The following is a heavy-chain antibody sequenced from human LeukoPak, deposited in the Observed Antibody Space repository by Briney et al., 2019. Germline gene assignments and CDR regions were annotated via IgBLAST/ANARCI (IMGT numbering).Heavy chain of an antibody. CDR1: GGSISSSSYY. V-gene: IGHV4-39*07. Sequence: KASETLSLTCTVSGGSISSSSYYWGWIRQPPGKGLEWIGSIYYSGSTYYNPSLKSRVTISVDTSKNQFSLKLSSVTAADTAVYYCARTGRSYYFDYWGQGTLVTVSS. CDR2: IYYSGST. D-gene: IGHD1-26*01. CDR3: ARTGRSYYFDY. J-gene: IGHJ4*02.